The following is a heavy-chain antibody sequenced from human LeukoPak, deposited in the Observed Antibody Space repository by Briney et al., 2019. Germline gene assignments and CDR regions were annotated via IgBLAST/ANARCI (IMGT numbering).Heavy chain of an antibody. CDR2: ISSSGRTI. Sequence: GGSLRLSCAASGFTFSDYYMSWFRQAPGKGLEWVSYISSSGRTIYYADSVKGRFTISRDNSKNTLYLQMNSLRAEDTAVYYCAKEGGNCSGGSCYSPHYYYYYMDVWGKGTTVTISS. CDR3: AKEGGNCSGGSCYSPHYYYYYMDV. J-gene: IGHJ6*03. CDR1: GFTFSDYY. V-gene: IGHV3-11*04. D-gene: IGHD2-15*01.